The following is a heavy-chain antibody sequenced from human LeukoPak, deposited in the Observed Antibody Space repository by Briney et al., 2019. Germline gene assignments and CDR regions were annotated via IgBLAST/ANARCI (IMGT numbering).Heavy chain of an antibody. CDR2: ISYDGSDK. CDR1: GFTFSNYA. D-gene: IGHD5-12*01. CDR3: ARSLATSYYYMDV. V-gene: IGHV3-30*04. J-gene: IGHJ6*03. Sequence: GGSLRLSCAASGFTFSNYAMHWVRRAPGKGLGWVAVISYDGSDKFYADSVKGRFTISRDNSKNTLHLQMNSLRAEDTAVYYCARSLATSYYYMDVWGKGTTVTVSS.